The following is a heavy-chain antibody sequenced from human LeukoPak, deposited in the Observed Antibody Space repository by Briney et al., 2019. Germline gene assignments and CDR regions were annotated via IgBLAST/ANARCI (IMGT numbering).Heavy chain of an antibody. CDR3: ARDPMALDWFDP. CDR2: ISYDGGKK. CDR1: GFTFSNHD. D-gene: IGHD3-10*01. V-gene: IGHV3-30*03. J-gene: IGHJ5*02. Sequence: GGSLRLSCAASGFTFSNHDMHWVRQGPGKGLEWVAFISYDGGKKDYADSVKGRFTISRDNSKNTVYLQMNSLRAEDTAVYYCARDPMALDWFDPWGQGTLVTVSS.